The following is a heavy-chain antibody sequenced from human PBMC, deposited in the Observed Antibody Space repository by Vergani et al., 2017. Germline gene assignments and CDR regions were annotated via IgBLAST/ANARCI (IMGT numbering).Heavy chain of an antibody. V-gene: IGHV3-21*01. Sequence: EVQVVESGGGLVQPGGSLRLSCAASGFTFSSYSMNWVRQAPGKGLEWVSSISSSSSYIYYADSVKGRFTISRDNAKNSLYLQMNSLRAEDTAVYYCARVGGIAAQTPTNYYYYYYMDVWGKGTTVTVSS. CDR1: GFTFSSYS. D-gene: IGHD6-13*01. CDR2: ISSSSSYI. CDR3: ARVGGIAAQTPTNYYYYYYMDV. J-gene: IGHJ6*03.